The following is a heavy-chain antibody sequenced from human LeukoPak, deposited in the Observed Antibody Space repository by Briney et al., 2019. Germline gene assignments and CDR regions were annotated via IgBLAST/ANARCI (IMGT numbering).Heavy chain of an antibody. CDR2: IYYSGST. CDR1: GGSISSYY. Sequence: SETLSLTCTVSGGSISSYYWGWIRQPPGKGLEWIGSIYYSGSTYYNPSLKSRVTISVDTSKNQFSLKLSSVTAADTAVYYCARHLSDSSGYLGSLDYWGQGTLVTVSS. J-gene: IGHJ4*02. V-gene: IGHV4-39*01. CDR3: ARHLSDSSGYLGSLDY. D-gene: IGHD3-22*01.